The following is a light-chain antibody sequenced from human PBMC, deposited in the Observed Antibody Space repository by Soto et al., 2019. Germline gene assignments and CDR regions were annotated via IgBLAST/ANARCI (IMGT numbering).Light chain of an antibody. J-gene: IGKJ5*01. CDR3: QQYGGSVPIT. CDR2: GAS. Sequence: EIVLTQSPGTLSLSPGERATLSCRASQSVSSAYLAWYQQKPGQAPRLLISGASSRATGIPDRFSGSGSGTDFSLTISRLEPADFSVYYCQQYGGSVPITFGQGTRLDIK. CDR1: QSVSSAY. V-gene: IGKV3-20*01.